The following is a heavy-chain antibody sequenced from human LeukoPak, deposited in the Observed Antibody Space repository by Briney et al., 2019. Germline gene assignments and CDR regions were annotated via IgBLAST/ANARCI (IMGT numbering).Heavy chain of an antibody. J-gene: IGHJ4*02. CDR2: IKSKTDGGTT. V-gene: IGHV3-15*01. CDR3: TTGGMPTGYSSGWYGDGLDY. Sequence: GGSLRLSCAASGFTFSNAWMSWVRQAPGKGLEWVGRIKSKTDGGTTDYAAPVKGRFTISRDDSKNTLYLQMNSLKTEDTAVYYCTTGGMPTGYSSGWYGDGLDYWGQGTLVTVSS. CDR1: GFTFSNAW. D-gene: IGHD6-19*01.